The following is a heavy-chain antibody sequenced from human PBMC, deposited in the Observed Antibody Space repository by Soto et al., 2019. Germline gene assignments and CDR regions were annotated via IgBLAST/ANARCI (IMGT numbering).Heavy chain of an antibody. Sequence: QVQLVQSGAEVKKPGASVKVSCKASGYTFTSYGISWVRQAPGQGLEWMGWISAYKGNTNYAQKLQGRVTMTTDTSTSTAYMELRSLRSDDTAVYYCARVGRRDSSGYYRRAFDIWGQGTMVTVSS. CDR1: GYTFTSYG. V-gene: IGHV1-18*01. J-gene: IGHJ3*02. CDR3: ARVGRRDSSGYYRRAFDI. D-gene: IGHD3-22*01. CDR2: ISAYKGNT.